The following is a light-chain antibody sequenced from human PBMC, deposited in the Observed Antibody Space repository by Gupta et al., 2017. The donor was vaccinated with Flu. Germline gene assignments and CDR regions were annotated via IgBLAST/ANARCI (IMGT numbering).Light chain of an antibody. V-gene: IGKV1-5*03. CDR1: QSISSW. CDR3: QQYKSYFT. CDR2: KAS. Sequence: SPSTLSASVGDRVTITCRASQSISSWLAWYQQKPGKAPKLLIYKASSLESGVPSRFSGSGSGTEFTLTISSLQPDDFATYYCQQYKSYFTFGPGTKVEIK. J-gene: IGKJ3*01.